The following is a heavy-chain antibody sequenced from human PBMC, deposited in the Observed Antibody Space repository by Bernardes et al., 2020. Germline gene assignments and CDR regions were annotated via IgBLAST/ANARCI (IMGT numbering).Heavy chain of an antibody. CDR2: ISAYNGNT. J-gene: IGHJ3*02. D-gene: IGHD2-15*01. CDR1: GYTFTSYG. V-gene: IGHV1-18*01. CDR3: ARASDVVVLGAFDI. Sequence: ASVKVSCKASGYTFTSYGISWVRQAPGQGLEWMGWISAYNGNTNYAQKLQGRVTMTTDTSTSTAYMELRSLRSDDTAMYYCARASDVVVLGAFDIWGQGTMVTVSS.